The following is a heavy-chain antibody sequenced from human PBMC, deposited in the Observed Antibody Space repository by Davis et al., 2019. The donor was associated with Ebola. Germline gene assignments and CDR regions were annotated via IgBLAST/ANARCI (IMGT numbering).Heavy chain of an antibody. CDR2: ISAYNGNT. J-gene: IGHJ5*02. Sequence: ASVNVSCKASGYTFKNYAISWVRQAPGQGLEWMGWISAYNGNTNYAQILQGRVTMTTDTSTGTAYMELRSLRSDDTAVYFCARGEDNSGWYNGWWFDPWGQGTLVTVSS. V-gene: IGHV1-18*01. CDR3: ARGEDNSGWYNGWWFDP. CDR1: GYTFKNYA. D-gene: IGHD6-19*01.